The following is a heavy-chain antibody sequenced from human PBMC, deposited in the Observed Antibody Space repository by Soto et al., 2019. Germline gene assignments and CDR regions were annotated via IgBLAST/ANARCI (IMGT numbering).Heavy chain of an antibody. Sequence: SETLSLTCSVSGDSINSDKYYWGWIRQPPGKGLEWIGSIYFRGNTYYNPSLQTRVTISVDKSKNQFSLKLSSVTAADTAVYYCARVVGGSTSLRAYYYYGMDVWGQGTTVTVSS. CDR3: ARVVGGSTSLRAYYYYGMDV. J-gene: IGHJ6*02. CDR2: IYFRGNT. CDR1: GDSINSDKYY. V-gene: IGHV4-39*07. D-gene: IGHD2-2*01.